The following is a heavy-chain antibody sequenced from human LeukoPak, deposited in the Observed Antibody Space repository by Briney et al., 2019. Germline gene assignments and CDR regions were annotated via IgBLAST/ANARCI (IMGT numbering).Heavy chain of an antibody. CDR2: ISDSGGST. Sequence: GGSLRLSCAASRFTFRNYWMGWVRQAPGKGLEWVPGISDSGGSTDYADSVKGRFTISRDNPKNTLYLQMNSLRAEDTAVYYCAKPQRFGELLSSFDYWGQGTLVTVSS. J-gene: IGHJ4*02. V-gene: IGHV3-23*01. D-gene: IGHD3-10*01. CDR1: RFTFRNYW. CDR3: AKPQRFGELLSSFDY.